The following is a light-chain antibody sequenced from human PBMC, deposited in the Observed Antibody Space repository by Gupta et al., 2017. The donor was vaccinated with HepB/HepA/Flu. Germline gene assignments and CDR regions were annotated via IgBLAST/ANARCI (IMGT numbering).Light chain of an antibody. Sequence: DVQMTQSPSTLSASVGDRVNITCRASQTISVWLAWYQQKPGRAPKLLIYKASILQSGIPSRFSGSGSGTEFTLTISSLQPDDFAIYYWQQDNLYYDFGHGTIVDIK. CDR3: QQDNLYYD. CDR1: QTISVW. J-gene: IGKJ3*01. CDR2: KAS. V-gene: IGKV1-5*03.